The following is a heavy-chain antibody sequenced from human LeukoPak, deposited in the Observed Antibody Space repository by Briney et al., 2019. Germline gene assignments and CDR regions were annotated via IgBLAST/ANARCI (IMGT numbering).Heavy chain of an antibody. J-gene: IGHJ4*02. V-gene: IGHV1-18*01. CDR1: GYTFTSYG. CDR3: ARDPSGYDRPFDY. D-gene: IGHD5-12*01. CDR2: ISAYNGNT. Sequence: GASVTVSCKASGYTFTSYGISWVRQAPGQGLEWMGWISAYNGNTNYAQNLQGRGTMTTDTATSTAYMELRSLRSDDTAVYYCARDPSGYDRPFDYWGQGTLVTVSS.